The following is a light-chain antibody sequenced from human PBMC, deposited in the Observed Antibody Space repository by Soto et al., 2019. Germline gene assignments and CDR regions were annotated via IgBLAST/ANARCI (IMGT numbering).Light chain of an antibody. Sequence: EIVLTQSPGTLSLSPGERATLSCRASQSVSSSYLAWYQQKPGQAPRPLIYGASSRATGIPDRFSGSGSGTDFTLTISRLEPEYFAVYYCQQYGSSLFTFGPGTKVDIK. CDR1: QSVSSSY. J-gene: IGKJ3*01. CDR2: GAS. V-gene: IGKV3-20*01. CDR3: QQYGSSLFT.